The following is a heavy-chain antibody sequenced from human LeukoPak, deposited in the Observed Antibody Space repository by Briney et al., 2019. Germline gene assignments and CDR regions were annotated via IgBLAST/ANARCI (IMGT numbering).Heavy chain of an antibody. D-gene: IGHD5-24*01. CDR2: RYHSEST. CDR1: GLSISSDYY. V-gene: IGHV4-38-2*02. Sequence: SETLSLTCTVSGLSISSDYYWGWIRQSPGKGLQWIGSRYHSESTYYNPSLRSRVTISVDTSKNQFSLKLSSVTAADTAVYYCARLGRGDAYRKKAGFGLDYWGQGTLVTVSS. CDR3: ARLGRGDAYRKKAGFGLDY. J-gene: IGHJ4*02.